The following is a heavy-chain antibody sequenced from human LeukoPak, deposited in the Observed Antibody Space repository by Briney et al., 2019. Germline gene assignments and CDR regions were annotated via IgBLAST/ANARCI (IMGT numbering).Heavy chain of an antibody. CDR3: ARGRPDYASY. Sequence: GESLRLSCAASGFTFSSYAMHWVRQAPGKGLEYVSAISSNGGSTYYANSVKGRFTISRDNSKNTLYLQMGSLRAEDMAVYYCARGRPDYASYWGQGTLVTVSS. D-gene: IGHD3-10*01. J-gene: IGHJ4*02. CDR2: ISSNGGST. CDR1: GFTFSSYA. V-gene: IGHV3-64*01.